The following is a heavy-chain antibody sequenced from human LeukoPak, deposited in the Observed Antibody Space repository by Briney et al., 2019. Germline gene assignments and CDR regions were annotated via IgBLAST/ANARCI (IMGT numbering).Heavy chain of an antibody. Sequence: GGSLRLSCAASGFTFSSYWMSWVRQAPGKGLEWVANIKQDGSEKYYVDSVKGRFTISRDNAKNSLYLQMNSLRAEDTAVYYCARGGQGHDYGYYYMDVWGKGTTVTISS. CDR2: IKQDGSEK. J-gene: IGHJ6*03. CDR1: GFTFSSYW. CDR3: ARGGQGHDYGYYYMDV. V-gene: IGHV3-7*01.